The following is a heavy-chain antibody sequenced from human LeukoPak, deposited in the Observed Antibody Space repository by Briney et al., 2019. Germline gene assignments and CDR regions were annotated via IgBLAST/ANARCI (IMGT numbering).Heavy chain of an antibody. V-gene: IGHV3-66*01. CDR2: IYSGGST. Sequence: GSLRLSCAASGFTVSSNYMSWVRQAPGKGLEWVPVIYSGGSTYYADSVKGRFTISRDNSKNTLYLQMNSLRAEDTAVYYCARAVREYYYYGMDVWGQGTTVTVSS. CDR1: GFTVSSNY. J-gene: IGHJ6*02. CDR3: ARAVREYYYYGMDV. D-gene: IGHD3-10*01.